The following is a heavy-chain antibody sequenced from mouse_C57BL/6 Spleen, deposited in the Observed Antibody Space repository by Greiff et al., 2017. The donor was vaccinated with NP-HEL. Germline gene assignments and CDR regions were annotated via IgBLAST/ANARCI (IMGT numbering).Heavy chain of an antibody. Sequence: VQLQQPGAELVKPGASVKLSCKASGYTFTSYWMQWVKQRPGQGLEWIGEIDPSDSYTNYNQKFKGKATLTVDTSSSTAYMQLSSLTSEDSAVYYCARYYYGSPLRVMDYWGQGTSVTVSS. V-gene: IGHV1-50*01. D-gene: IGHD1-1*01. CDR2: IDPSDSYT. CDR3: ARYYYGSPLRVMDY. J-gene: IGHJ4*01. CDR1: GYTFTSYW.